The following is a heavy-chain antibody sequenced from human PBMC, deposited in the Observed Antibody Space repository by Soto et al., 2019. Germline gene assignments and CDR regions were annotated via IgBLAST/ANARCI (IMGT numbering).Heavy chain of an antibody. J-gene: IGHJ5*02. V-gene: IGHV3-15*07. CDR3: TTSPMIVGGLRVFP. D-gene: IGHD3-22*01. Sequence: GGSLRLSCAASGFTFSNAWMNWVRQAPGKGLEWVGRIKSKTDGGTTDYAATVKGRFTISRDDSKNTLYLQMNSLKTEDTAVYYCTTSPMIVGGLRVFPWGQGTLVTVSS. CDR2: IKSKTDGGTT. CDR1: GFTFSNAW.